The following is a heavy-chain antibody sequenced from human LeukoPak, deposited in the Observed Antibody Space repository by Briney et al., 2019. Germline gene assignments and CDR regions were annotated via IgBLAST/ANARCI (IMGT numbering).Heavy chain of an antibody. J-gene: IGHJ4*02. Sequence: SETLSLTCTVSGGSISSYYWSWIRQPPGKGLEWIGYIYYSGSTDYNPSLKSRVTISVDTSKNQFSLKLSSVTAADTAVYYCARGIDYWGQGTLVTVSS. CDR2: IYYSGST. V-gene: IGHV4-59*01. CDR3: ARGIDY. CDR1: GGSISSYY.